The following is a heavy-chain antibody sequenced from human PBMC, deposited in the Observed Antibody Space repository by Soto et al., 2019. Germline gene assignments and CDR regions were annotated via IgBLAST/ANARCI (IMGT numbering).Heavy chain of an antibody. D-gene: IGHD5-12*01. V-gene: IGHV4-61*01. CDR1: GGSVSSGSYY. CDR3: ARDGDGYNY. J-gene: IGHJ4*02. CDR2: IYSSGST. Sequence: QVQLQESGPGLVKPSETLSLTCTVSGGSVSSGSYYWSWIRQPPGKGLEWIGYIYSSGSTSYNPSLKRRVTISGDTSKNQCSLKLSSVTAADTAVYYCARDGDGYNYWGQGTLVTVSS.